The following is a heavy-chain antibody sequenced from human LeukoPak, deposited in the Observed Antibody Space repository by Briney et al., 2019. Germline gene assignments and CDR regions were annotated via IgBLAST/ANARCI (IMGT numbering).Heavy chain of an antibody. Sequence: GGSLRLSCAASGFTFSSYAMSWVRQAPGKGLEWVSAISGSGGSTYYADSVKGRFTISRDNSKNTLYLQLNSLRAEDTAVYYCAKLIVVVIASDAFDIWGQGTMVTVSS. J-gene: IGHJ3*02. V-gene: IGHV3-23*01. CDR1: GFTFSSYA. CDR2: ISGSGGST. CDR3: AKLIVVVIASDAFDI. D-gene: IGHD3-22*01.